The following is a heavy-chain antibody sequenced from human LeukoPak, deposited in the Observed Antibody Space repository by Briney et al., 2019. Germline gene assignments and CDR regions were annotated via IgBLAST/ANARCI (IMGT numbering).Heavy chain of an antibody. CDR2: ISSSSSYI. Sequence: PGGSLRLSCAASGFTFSSYSMNWVRQAPGKGLEWVSSISSSSSYIYYADSVKGRFTISRDNPKNLLFLQINSLRVEDTAVYYCARRRDYDSGGSYRGDAFDLWGQGTTVIVSS. CDR1: GFTFSSYS. CDR3: ARRRDYDSGGSYRGDAFDL. J-gene: IGHJ3*01. V-gene: IGHV3-21*01. D-gene: IGHD3-22*01.